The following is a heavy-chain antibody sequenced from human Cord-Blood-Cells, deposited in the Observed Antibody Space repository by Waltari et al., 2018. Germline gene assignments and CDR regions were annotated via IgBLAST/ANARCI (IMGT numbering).Heavy chain of an antibody. CDR3: ARGLYNWNDAPFDD. CDR1: GGSFSGYY. V-gene: IGHV4-34*01. D-gene: IGHD1-20*01. J-gene: IGHJ4*02. CDR2: IKHSGSN. Sequence: QVQLQQWGAGLLKPSETLSLTCAVYGGSFSGYYWSWISQPPGKGLEWIGEIKHSGSNNYNPSLKSRVTISVDTSKNQFSRKLSSVTAADTAVYYCARGLYNWNDAPFDDWGQGTLVTVSS.